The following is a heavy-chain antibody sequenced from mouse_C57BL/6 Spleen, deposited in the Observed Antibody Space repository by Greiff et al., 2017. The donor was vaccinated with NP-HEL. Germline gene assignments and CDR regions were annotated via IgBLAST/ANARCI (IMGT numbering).Heavy chain of an antibody. CDR2: INPNNGGT. D-gene: IGHD2-3*01. Sequence: EVKLQQSGPELVKPGASVKISCKASGYTFTDYYMNWVKQSHGKSLEWIGDINPNNGGTSYNQKFKGKATLTVDKSSSTAYMELRSLTSEDSAVYYCARSAYDGYYPYAMDYWGQGTSVTVSS. CDR3: ARSAYDGYYPYAMDY. CDR1: GYTFTDYY. J-gene: IGHJ4*01. V-gene: IGHV1-26*01.